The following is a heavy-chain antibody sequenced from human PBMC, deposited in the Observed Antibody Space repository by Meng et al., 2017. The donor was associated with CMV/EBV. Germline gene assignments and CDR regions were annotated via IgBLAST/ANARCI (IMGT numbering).Heavy chain of an antibody. CDR1: GFTFSSYW. CDR3: ARVSDFWTEGGLDY. J-gene: IGHJ4*02. V-gene: IGHV3-7*01. D-gene: IGHD3-3*01. Sequence: GESLKISCAASGFTFSSYWMSWVRQAPGKGLEWVANIKQDGSEKYYVDSVKGRFTISRDNAKNSLYLQMNSLRAEDTAVYYCARVSDFWTEGGLDYWGQGTQVTVSS. CDR2: IKQDGSEK.